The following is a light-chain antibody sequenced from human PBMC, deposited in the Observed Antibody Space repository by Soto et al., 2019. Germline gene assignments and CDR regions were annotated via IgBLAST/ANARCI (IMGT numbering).Light chain of an antibody. CDR2: DAS. J-gene: IGKJ5*01. V-gene: IGKV3-11*01. Sequence: EIVLTQSPATLSLSPGESATLSCRASQSVSIYLAWYQQKPGQSHRLLIYDASNRATGIPARFSGSGSGTDFALTISSLEPEDFAVYYCQQRSNWPPITFGQGTRLEIK. CDR1: QSVSIY. CDR3: QQRSNWPPIT.